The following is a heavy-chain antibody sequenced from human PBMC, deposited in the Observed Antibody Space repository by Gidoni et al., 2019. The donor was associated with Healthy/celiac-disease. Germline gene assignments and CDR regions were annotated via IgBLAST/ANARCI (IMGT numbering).Heavy chain of an antibody. Sequence: QVQLVQSGAEVKKPGSSVKVSCKAAGGTFSSYAISGVRQAPGQGPEWMGGIIPIFGTANYAQKVQGRVTITADESTSTAYMELSSLRSEDTAVYYCAREGITGTTGGAFDIWGQGTMVTVSS. D-gene: IGHD1-7*01. J-gene: IGHJ3*02. CDR1: GGTFSSYA. CDR2: IIPIFGTA. CDR3: AREGITGTTGGAFDI. V-gene: IGHV1-69*12.